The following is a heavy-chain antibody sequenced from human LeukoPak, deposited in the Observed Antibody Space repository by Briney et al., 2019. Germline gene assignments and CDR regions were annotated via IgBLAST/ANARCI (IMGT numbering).Heavy chain of an antibody. D-gene: IGHD4-17*01. CDR3: ARLMTTANALDI. J-gene: IGHJ3*02. Sequence: PSETLSLTCTFSGGSTSSYYWSWIRQPPGKGLEWIGYTHYSGNTKYNPSLNSRVIFSVDTSKNQFSLKLSSVTAADTALYYCARLMTTANALDIWGHGTMVTVSS. CDR2: THYSGNT. V-gene: IGHV4-59*08. CDR1: GGSTSSYY.